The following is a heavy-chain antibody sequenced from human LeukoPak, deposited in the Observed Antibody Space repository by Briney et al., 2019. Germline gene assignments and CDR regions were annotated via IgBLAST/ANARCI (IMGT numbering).Heavy chain of an antibody. D-gene: IGHD2-2*01. V-gene: IGHV1-69*13. CDR1: GGTFSSYA. CDR2: IIPIFGTA. CDR3: ATVGSSTSDYYYGMDV. J-gene: IGHJ6*02. Sequence: SVKVSCTASGGTFSSYAISWVRQAPGQGFEWMGGIIPIFGTANYAQKFQGRVTITADESTSTAYMELSSLRSEDTAVYYCATVGSSTSDYYYGMDVWGQGTTVTVSS.